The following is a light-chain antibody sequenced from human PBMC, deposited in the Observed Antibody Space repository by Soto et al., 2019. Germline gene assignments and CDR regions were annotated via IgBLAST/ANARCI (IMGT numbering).Light chain of an antibody. J-gene: IGLJ1*01. CDR2: EVN. Sequence: QSALTQPASVSGSPGQSITRSCTGTSSDVGTYTLVSWYQQHPGKAPKLVIYEVNKRPAGVSKRFSGSKSGDTASLTISGLQAEDEADYYCSSYAGAITFYVFGTGTKVTVL. CDR1: SSDVGTYTL. V-gene: IGLV2-23*02. CDR3: SSYAGAITFYV.